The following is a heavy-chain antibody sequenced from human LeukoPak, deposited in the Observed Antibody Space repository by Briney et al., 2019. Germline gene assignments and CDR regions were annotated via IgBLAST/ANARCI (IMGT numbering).Heavy chain of an antibody. CDR2: INHSGST. CDR1: GGSFSGYY. D-gene: IGHD6-13*01. CDR3: ARLQPYSSRFGY. J-gene: IGHJ4*02. Sequence: SETLSLTCAVYGGSFSGYYWSWIRQPPGKGLEWIGEINHSGSTNYNPSLKSRVTISVDTSKNQFSLKLSSVTAADTAVYYCARLQPYSSRFGYWCRGTLVIVSS. V-gene: IGHV4-34*01.